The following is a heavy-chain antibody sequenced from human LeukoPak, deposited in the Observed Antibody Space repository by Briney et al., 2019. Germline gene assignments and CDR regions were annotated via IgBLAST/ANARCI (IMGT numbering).Heavy chain of an antibody. CDR3: ARRAGAYSHPYDY. D-gene: IGHD4/OR15-4a*01. CDR2: NYSDNT. J-gene: IGHJ4*02. V-gene: IGHV3-53*01. Sequence: PGGSLRLSCTVSGFTVSSNSMSWVRQAPGKGLEWVSFNYSDNTHYSDSVKGRFTISTDNSKNTLCLQMNSLRAEDTAVYYCARRAGAYSHPYDYWGQGTLVTVSS. CDR1: GFTVSSNS.